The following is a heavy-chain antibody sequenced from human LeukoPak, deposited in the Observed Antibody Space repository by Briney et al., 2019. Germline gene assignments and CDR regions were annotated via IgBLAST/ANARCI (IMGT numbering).Heavy chain of an antibody. V-gene: IGHV3-30*18. CDR2: ISYDGSNK. D-gene: IGHD5-18*01. CDR3: AKAGDSYGHDAFDI. J-gene: IGHJ3*02. Sequence: GGSLRLSCAASGFAFSSYGMYWVRQAPGKGLEWVAVISYDGSNKYYADSVKGRFTISRDNSKNTLYLQMNSLRAEDTAVYYCAKAGDSYGHDAFDIWGQGTMVTVSS. CDR1: GFAFSSYG.